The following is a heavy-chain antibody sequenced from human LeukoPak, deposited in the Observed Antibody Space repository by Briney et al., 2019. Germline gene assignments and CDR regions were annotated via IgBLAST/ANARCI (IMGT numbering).Heavy chain of an antibody. J-gene: IGHJ4*02. CDR2: IIGSSGDT. CDR3: ATNPRGAVAGTWYYFDY. CDR1: GFRFSNFA. D-gene: IGHD6-19*01. V-gene: IGHV3-23*01. Sequence: GGSLRLSCAASGFRFSNFAMSWVRQAPGKGLEWVSLIIGSSGDTLYADSVKGRFTIPRDNSKNTLYLQMNSLRAEDTAVYYCATNPRGAVAGTWYYFDYWGQGTLVTGSS.